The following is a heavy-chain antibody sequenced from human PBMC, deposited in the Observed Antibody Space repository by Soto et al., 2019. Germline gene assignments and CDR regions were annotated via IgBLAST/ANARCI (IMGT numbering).Heavy chain of an antibody. J-gene: IGHJ4*02. D-gene: IGHD2-15*01. CDR3: AKDPGLLHTFWY. CDR2: ISGSGGST. CDR1: GFTFSSYA. Sequence: HPGGSLRLSCAASGFTFSSYAMSWVRQAPGKGLEWVSAISGSGGSTYYADSVKGRFTISRDNSKNTLYLQMNSLRAEDTAVYYCAKDPGLLHTFWYWGQGTLVTVSS. V-gene: IGHV3-23*01.